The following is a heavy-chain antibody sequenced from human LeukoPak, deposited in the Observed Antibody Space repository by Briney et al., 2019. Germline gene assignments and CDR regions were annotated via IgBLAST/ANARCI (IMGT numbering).Heavy chain of an antibody. CDR1: GFTFSSYA. Sequence: RGSLRLSCAASGFTFSSYAMSWVRQAPGKGLEWVSGILGSGGSTFFADSLKGRFTVSRDNSKNTLYLHMNSLGADDTAVYYCAKDRVQGSWYFDLWGRGTLVTVSS. CDR2: ILGSGGST. CDR3: AKDRVQGSWYFDL. J-gene: IGHJ2*01. D-gene: IGHD3-10*01. V-gene: IGHV3-23*01.